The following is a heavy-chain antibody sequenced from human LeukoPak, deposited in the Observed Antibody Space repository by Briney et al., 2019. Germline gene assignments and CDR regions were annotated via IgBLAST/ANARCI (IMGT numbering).Heavy chain of an antibody. CDR3: ARSRVHYYGMDV. D-gene: IGHD3-10*01. CDR1: GYTFTSYG. V-gene: IGHV1-69*04. CDR2: IIPILGIA. Sequence: SVKVSCKASGYTFTSYGISWVRQAPGQGLEWMGRIIPILGIANYAQKFQGRVTITADKSTSTAYMELSSLRSEDTAVYYCARSRVHYYGMDVWGQGTTVTVSS. J-gene: IGHJ6*02.